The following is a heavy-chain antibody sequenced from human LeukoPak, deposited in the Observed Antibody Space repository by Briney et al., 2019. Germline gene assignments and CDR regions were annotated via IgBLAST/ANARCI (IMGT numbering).Heavy chain of an antibody. CDR2: ISYDGSNK. CDR1: GFTFSSYA. D-gene: IGHD3-3*01. Sequence: GGSLRLSCAASGFTFSSYAMHWVRQAPGKGLEWVAVISYDGSNKYYADSVKGRFTISRDNSKNTLYLQMNSLRAEDTAVYYCARDPGLRFLEWSPRLLHYGMDVWGQGTTVTVSS. V-gene: IGHV3-30-3*01. CDR3: ARDPGLRFLEWSPRLLHYGMDV. J-gene: IGHJ6*02.